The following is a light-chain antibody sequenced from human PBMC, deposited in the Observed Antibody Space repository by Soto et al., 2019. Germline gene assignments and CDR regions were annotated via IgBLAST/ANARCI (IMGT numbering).Light chain of an antibody. V-gene: IGLV2-14*01. CDR1: SSDIGTYNY. J-gene: IGLJ3*02. CDR3: SSYTSSNSWV. CDR2: EVT. Sequence: QSALTHPASVSWSPGQSITISCTGTSSDIGTYNYVSWYQQHPGTAPKLIIYEVTNRPSGVSAHFSGSKSGNAASLTISGLQAADEADYYCSSYTSSNSWVFGGGTKVTVL.